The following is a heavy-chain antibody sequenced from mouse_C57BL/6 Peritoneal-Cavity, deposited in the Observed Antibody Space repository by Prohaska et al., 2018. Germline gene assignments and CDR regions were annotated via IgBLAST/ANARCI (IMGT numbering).Heavy chain of an antibody. J-gene: IGHJ1*03. CDR3: MSYANYWYFDV. CDR1: GFTFRGFW. V-gene: IGHV11-2*01. Sequence: EVQLLETGGGLVQPGGSRGLSCEGSGFTFRGFWLSWVRQTPGKTLELIGDINSDLSAINYAPSIKDRFTSFRDNDKSTLYLQMSNVRAEDTATYYCMSYANYWYFDVWVT. CDR2: INSDLSAI.